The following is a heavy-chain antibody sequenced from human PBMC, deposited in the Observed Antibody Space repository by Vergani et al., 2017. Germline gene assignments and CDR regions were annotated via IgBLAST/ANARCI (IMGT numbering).Heavy chain of an antibody. V-gene: IGHV5-51*01. CDR2: IFPDDSQI. Sequence: EVQLVQAGAEVKKPGESLKISCKGSGFIFSTYWIGCVLQMPGKDLVWMRLIFPDDSQISSSLSFQGRVTISADKSISPAYLQWYTLQASDTAMYYCARLGDGCYYRAFDIWGQGTAVTVSS. D-gene: IGHD3-10*01. CDR1: GFIFSTYW. J-gene: IGHJ3*02. CDR3: ARLGDGCYYRAFDI.